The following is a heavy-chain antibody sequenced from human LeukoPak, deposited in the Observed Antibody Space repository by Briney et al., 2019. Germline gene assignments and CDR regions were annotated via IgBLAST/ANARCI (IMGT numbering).Heavy chain of an antibody. J-gene: IGHJ6*02. V-gene: IGHV3-30-3*01. D-gene: IGHD2-2*01. Sequence: GGSLRLSCAASGFTFSSYAMHWVRQAPGEGLEWVAVISNDGSNKYYADSVKGRFTISRDNSKNTLYLQMNSLRAEDTAVYYCARDRPYCSSTSCYEANYYYYGMDVWGQGTTVTVSS. CDR3: ARDRPYCSSTSCYEANYYYYGMDV. CDR1: GFTFSSYA. CDR2: ISNDGSNK.